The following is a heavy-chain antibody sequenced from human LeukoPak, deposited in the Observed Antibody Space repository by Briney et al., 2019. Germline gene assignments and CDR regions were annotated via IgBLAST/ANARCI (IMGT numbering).Heavy chain of an antibody. Sequence: PGGSLRLSCAASGFTFSSYWMSWVRQAPGKGLEWVANIKQDGSEKYYVDSVKGRFTISRDNAKNSLYLQMNSLRAEDTAVYYCARDDTVLLRYYDFWSGSTDYYGMDVWGQGTTVTVSS. J-gene: IGHJ6*02. CDR3: ARDDTVLLRYYDFWSGSTDYYGMDV. D-gene: IGHD3-3*01. V-gene: IGHV3-7*05. CDR2: IKQDGSEK. CDR1: GFTFSSYW.